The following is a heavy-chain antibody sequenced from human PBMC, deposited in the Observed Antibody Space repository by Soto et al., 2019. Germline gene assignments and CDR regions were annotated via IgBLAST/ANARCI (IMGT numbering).Heavy chain of an antibody. J-gene: IGHJ4*02. CDR3: ARDPSYDFWSGYPDY. CDR2: IGSSSSYI. V-gene: IGHV3-21*01. Sequence: EVQLVESGGGLVKPGGSLRLSCAASGFTFSSYSMNWVRQAPGKGLEWVSSIGSSSSYIYYADSVKGRFTISRDNAKNSLYLQMNSLRAEDTAVYYCARDPSYDFWSGYPDYWGQGTLVTVSS. CDR1: GFTFSSYS. D-gene: IGHD3-3*01.